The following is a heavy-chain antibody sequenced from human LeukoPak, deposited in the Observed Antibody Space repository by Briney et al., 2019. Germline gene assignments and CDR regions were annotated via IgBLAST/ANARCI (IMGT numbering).Heavy chain of an antibody. V-gene: IGHV4-59*08. CDR3: ARNGDIVLMPSFDP. D-gene: IGHD2-8*01. CDR2: VYYTGVA. CDR1: FGSIGSYY. J-gene: IGHJ5*02. Sequence: SETLSLTCTVSFGSIGSYYWSWIRQPPGKGLEWIGHVYYTGVADYNPSLKSRVTISVDTSKNQFSLKLSSVTAADTAVYYCARNGDIVLMPSFDPWGQGTLVTVSS.